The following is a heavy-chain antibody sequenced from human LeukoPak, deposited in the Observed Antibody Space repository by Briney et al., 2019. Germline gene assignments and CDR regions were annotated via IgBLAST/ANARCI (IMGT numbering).Heavy chain of an antibody. CDR3: ARVGGSGTDYYYMDV. CDR2: IYTSGST. CDR1: GGSISRYY. J-gene: IGHJ6*03. Sequence: SETLSLTCTVSGGSISRYYWSWIRQPAGKGLEWIGRIYTSGSTNYNPSLKSRVTISVDKSKHQFSLKLSSVTAADTAVYYCARVGGSGTDYYYMDVWGKGTTVTVSS. V-gene: IGHV4-4*07. D-gene: IGHD2-15*01.